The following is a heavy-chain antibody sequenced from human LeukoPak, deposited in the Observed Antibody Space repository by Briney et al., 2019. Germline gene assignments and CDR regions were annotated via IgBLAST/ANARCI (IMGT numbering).Heavy chain of an antibody. CDR2: ISSISSYI. CDR3: ARDLISAPLGFGEPYPP. Sequence: GGSLRLSCAASGFTFSNDRMNWVRQAPGKGLEWVSSISSISSYINYADSGKGRFTISRDNAKNSLYLQMNSLRAEATAVYYCARDLISAPLGFGEPYPPWGQGTLVTASS. CDR1: GFTFSNDR. D-gene: IGHD3-10*01. J-gene: IGHJ5*02. V-gene: IGHV3-21*01.